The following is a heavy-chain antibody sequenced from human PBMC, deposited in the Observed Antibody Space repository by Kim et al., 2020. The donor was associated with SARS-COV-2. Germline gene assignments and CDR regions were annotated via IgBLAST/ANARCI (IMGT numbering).Heavy chain of an antibody. D-gene: IGHD2-2*01. Sequence: GGSLRLSCAASGFTFSSYSMNWVRQAPGKGLEWVSSISSSSSYIYYADSVKGRFTISRDNAKNSLYLQMNSLRAEDTAVYYCARDRVVVVPAASPNYYYYGMDDWGQGTTVTVSS. CDR1: GFTFSSYS. CDR3: ARDRVVVVPAASPNYYYYGMDD. V-gene: IGHV3-21*01. J-gene: IGHJ6*02. CDR2: ISSSSSYI.